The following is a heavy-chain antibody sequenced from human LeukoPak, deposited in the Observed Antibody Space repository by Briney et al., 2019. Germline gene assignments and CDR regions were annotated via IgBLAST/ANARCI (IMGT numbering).Heavy chain of an antibody. D-gene: IGHD3-10*01. CDR2: IHTTDRP. V-gene: IGHV4-61*02. J-gene: IGHJ4*02. CDR1: GDSVSSPTYY. Sequence: SQTLSLTCTVSGDSVSSPTYYWNWIRQSAGKGLEWIGRIHTTDRPNYNPSLRSRVSISSDTSKNQFSLRLTSLTAADTAMYYCARGLYGSGTDFDNWGQGTLVTVSS. CDR3: ARGLYGSGTDFDN.